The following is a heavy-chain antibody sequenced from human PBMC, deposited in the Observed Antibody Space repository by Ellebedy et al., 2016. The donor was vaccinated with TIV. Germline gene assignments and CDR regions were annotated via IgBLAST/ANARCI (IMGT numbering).Heavy chain of an antibody. V-gene: IGHV3-48*03. J-gene: IGHJ4*02. D-gene: IGHD3-10*02. CDR3: MRETYYVSRQDVHGPDS. CDR1: GFTLSSYE. Sequence: PGGSLRLSFAASGFTLSSYEMNWVRQPPGKGLEWVSYISPSGTGIYYADSVKGRFTVSRDNAKNSLYLQMNILRADDTAVYYCMRETYYVSRQDVHGPDSWGQGTPVTVSS. CDR2: ISPSGTGI.